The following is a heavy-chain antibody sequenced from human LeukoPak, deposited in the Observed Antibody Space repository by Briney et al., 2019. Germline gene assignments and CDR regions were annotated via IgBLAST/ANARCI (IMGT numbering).Heavy chain of an antibody. D-gene: IGHD6-13*01. J-gene: IGHJ4*02. CDR1: GFTVSVNY. CDR2: INHSGST. V-gene: IGHV4-34*01. CDR3: ARGRYVTTRGGAAAGFLDY. Sequence: GSLRLSCAAFGFTVSVNYMSWIRQPPGKGLEWIGEINHSGSTNYNPSLKSRVTISVDTSQNQFSLRLSSVTAADTAVYYCARGRYVTTRGGAAAGFLDYWGQGTLVTVST.